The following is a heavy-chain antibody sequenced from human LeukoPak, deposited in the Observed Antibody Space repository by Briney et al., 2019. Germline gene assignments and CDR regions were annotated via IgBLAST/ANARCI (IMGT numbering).Heavy chain of an antibody. CDR1: GYSFPSYW. V-gene: IGHV5-51*01. Sequence: GESLKISCKASGYSFPSYWIGWVRQMPGKGLEWMGIIDPSDSETRHTPSFQGRVTISVDKSLTTAYLQWNSLKASDTAMYFCARQTAMGRSGDYWGQGTLVTVSS. CDR2: IDPSDSET. J-gene: IGHJ4*02. CDR3: ARQTAMGRSGDY. D-gene: IGHD5-18*01.